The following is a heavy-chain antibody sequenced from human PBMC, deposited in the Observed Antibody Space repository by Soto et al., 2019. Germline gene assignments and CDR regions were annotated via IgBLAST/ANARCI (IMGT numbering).Heavy chain of an antibody. CDR1: GFTFSNYW. D-gene: IGHD2-21*01. V-gene: IGHV3-74*01. Sequence: EEQLVESGGGLVQPGGSLRVSCAASGFTFSNYWMHWVRQVPGKGLVWVSRVNFDGRTTNYADSVKGRFTISRDNARNTVYLQMNSLRAEDTAVYYCGRGIPTYYGVDVWGQGTTVTVSS. CDR2: VNFDGRTT. CDR3: GRGIPTYYGVDV. J-gene: IGHJ6*02.